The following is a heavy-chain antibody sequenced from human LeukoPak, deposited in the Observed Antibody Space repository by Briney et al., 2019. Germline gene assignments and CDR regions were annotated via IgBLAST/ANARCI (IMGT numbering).Heavy chain of an antibody. V-gene: IGHV1-46*01. CDR1: GGTFSSYA. Sequence: ASVKVSCKASGGTFSSYAISWVRQAPGQGLEWMGIINPSGGSTSYAQKFQGRVTMTRDTSTSTVYMELSSLRSEDTAVYYCATDRDYYGSGSLTYYFDYWGQGTLVTVSS. CDR2: INPSGGST. CDR3: ATDRDYYGSGSLTYYFDY. J-gene: IGHJ4*02. D-gene: IGHD3-10*01.